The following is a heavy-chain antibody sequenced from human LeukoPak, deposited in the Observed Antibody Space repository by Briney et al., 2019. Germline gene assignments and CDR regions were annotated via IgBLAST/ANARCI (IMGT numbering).Heavy chain of an antibody. J-gene: IGHJ4*02. CDR3: ASAGLYNWNYEGTAYFDY. CDR2: ISGSGGST. Sequence: GGTLRLSCAASGFTFSSYGMSWVRQAPGKGLEWVSAISGSGGSTYYADSVKGRFTISRDNAKNSLYLQMNSLRAEDTALYYCASAGLYNWNYEGTAYFDYWGQGTLVTVSS. CDR1: GFTFSSYG. V-gene: IGHV3-23*01. D-gene: IGHD1-7*01.